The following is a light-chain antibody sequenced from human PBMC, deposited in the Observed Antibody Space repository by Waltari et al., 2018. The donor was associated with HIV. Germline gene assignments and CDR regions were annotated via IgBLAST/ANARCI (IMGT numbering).Light chain of an antibody. V-gene: IGKV2-28*01. CDR3: MQALETPLT. CDR2: LGS. Sequence: DIVLTQSPLFLPVTPGEPASISCRSSQSLLHSNGYNYLDWYLQKPGQSPQLLIYLGSDRASGVPDRFSGSGSGTDFTLKISRVEAEDVGIYYYMQALETPLTFGPGTKVDIK. J-gene: IGKJ3*01. CDR1: QSLLHSNGYNY.